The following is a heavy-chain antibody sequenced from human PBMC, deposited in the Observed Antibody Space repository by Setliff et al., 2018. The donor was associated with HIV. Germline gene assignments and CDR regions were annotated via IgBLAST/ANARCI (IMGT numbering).Heavy chain of an antibody. CDR1: GGSIRNEDYF. D-gene: IGHD3-10*01. Sequence: PSETLSLTCTVSGGSIRNEDYFWSWIRQPAGKGLEWIGRFYTSGSTNYNPPFKSRFTISEGTSENQFSLKLTSVTAADTAIYYCARGGGRVVRGLIGMYYFDYWGQGILVTVSS. CDR2: FYTSGST. V-gene: IGHV4-61*02. J-gene: IGHJ4*02. CDR3: ARGGGRVVRGLIGMYYFDY.